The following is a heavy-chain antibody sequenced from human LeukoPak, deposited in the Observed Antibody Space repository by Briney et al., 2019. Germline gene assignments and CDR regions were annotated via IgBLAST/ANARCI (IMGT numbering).Heavy chain of an antibody. Sequence: PGGSLRLSCAASGFTFSSYSMNWVRQAPGKGLEWVSSISSSSSYKYYADSVKGRFTISRDNAKNSLYLQMNSLRAEDTAVYYCARGDYYYDSSGYYAPAEYYFDYWGQGTLVTVSS. CDR3: ARGDYYYDSSGYYAPAEYYFDY. D-gene: IGHD3-22*01. CDR2: ISSSSSYK. J-gene: IGHJ4*02. CDR1: GFTFSSYS. V-gene: IGHV3-21*01.